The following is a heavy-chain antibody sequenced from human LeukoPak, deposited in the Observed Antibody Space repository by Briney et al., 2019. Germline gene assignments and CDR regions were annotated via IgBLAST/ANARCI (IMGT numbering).Heavy chain of an antibody. D-gene: IGHD3-9*01. V-gene: IGHV3-21*01. CDR3: ARDLYDILTGYFGAPSYYYGMDV. CDR1: GFTFSSYG. CDR2: ISSSTSYI. Sequence: KTGGSLRLSCAASGFTFSSYGMNWVRQAPGKGLEWVSSISSSTSYIYYADSVKGRFTISRDNAKNSLFLQMNSLRAEDTAVYYCARDLYDILTGYFGAPSYYYGMDVWGQGTTVTVSS. J-gene: IGHJ6*02.